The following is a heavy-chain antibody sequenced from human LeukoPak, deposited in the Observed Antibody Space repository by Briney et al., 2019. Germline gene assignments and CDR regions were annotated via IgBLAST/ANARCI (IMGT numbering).Heavy chain of an antibody. CDR1: GGSIRTYY. CDR2: IYYSGST. D-gene: IGHD2-15*01. J-gene: IGHJ3*02. V-gene: IGHV4-59*08. CDR3: ARHFRYCSGGSCPDAFDI. Sequence: SETLSLTCTVSGGSIRTYYWSWIRQPPGKGPQWIGYIYYSGSTNYSPSLKSRVTISVDTSKNQFSLKLSSVTAADTAVYYCARHFRYCSGGSCPDAFDIWGQGTMVTVSS.